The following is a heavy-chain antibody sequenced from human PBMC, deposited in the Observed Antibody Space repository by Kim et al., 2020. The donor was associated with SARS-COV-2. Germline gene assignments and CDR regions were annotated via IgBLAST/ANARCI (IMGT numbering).Heavy chain of an antibody. CDR1: EFTFNYYA. CDR3: AIREPVGS. J-gene: IGHJ5*02. D-gene: IGHD1-26*01. V-gene: IGHV3-23*01. CDR2: ISGTDDTT. Sequence: GRSLRLSCVASEFTFNYYAMSWVRQAPGKGLQWVSSISGTDDTTYYADSVRGRFTISRDTSKNTVHLQMNSLRAEDTAFYYCAIREPVGSWGQGTLVTVSS.